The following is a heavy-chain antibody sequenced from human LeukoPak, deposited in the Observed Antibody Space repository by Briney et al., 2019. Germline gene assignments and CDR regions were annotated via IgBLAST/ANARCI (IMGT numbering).Heavy chain of an antibody. CDR3: AKGIGFLEWPFDY. J-gene: IGHJ4*02. Sequence: GGSLRLSCAASGFTFDDYAMHWVRQAPGKGLEWVSGISWNSGSIGYADSVKGRFTISRDNAKDSLYLQMNSLRAEDMALYYCAKGIGFLEWPFDYWGQGTLVTVSS. CDR2: ISWNSGSI. CDR1: GFTFDDYA. D-gene: IGHD3-3*01. V-gene: IGHV3-9*03.